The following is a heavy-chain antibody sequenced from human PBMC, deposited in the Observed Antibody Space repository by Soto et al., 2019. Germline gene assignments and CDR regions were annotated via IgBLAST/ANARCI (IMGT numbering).Heavy chain of an antibody. CDR2: IYYSGST. J-gene: IGHJ6*03. CDR1: GGSISSYY. V-gene: IGHV4-59*08. Sequence: SETLSLTCTVSGGSISSYYWSWIRQPPGKGLEWIGCIYYSGSTNYNPSLKSRVTISVDTSKNQFSLKLSSVTAADTAVYYCARGLASSSWYPGDYYYYYMDVWGKGTTVTVSS. CDR3: ARGLASSSWYPGDYYYYYMDV. D-gene: IGHD6-13*01.